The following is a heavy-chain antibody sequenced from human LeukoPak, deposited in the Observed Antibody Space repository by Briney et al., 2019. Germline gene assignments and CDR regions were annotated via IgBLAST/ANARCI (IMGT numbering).Heavy chain of an antibody. CDR3: ARGPVAGYMDV. CDR1: GGSISSDY. Sequence: SETLSLTCTVAGGSISSDYWSWIRQPAGKGLEWLGRIYTSGSTNYNPSLKSRVTISVDTSKNQFSLKLSSVPAADTAVYYCARGPVAGYMDVWGKGTTVTVSS. V-gene: IGHV4-4*07. D-gene: IGHD6-19*01. CDR2: IYTSGST. J-gene: IGHJ6*03.